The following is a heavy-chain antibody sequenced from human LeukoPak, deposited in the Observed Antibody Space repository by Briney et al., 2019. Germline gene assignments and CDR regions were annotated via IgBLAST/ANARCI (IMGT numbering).Heavy chain of an antibody. CDR2: IYYSGST. CDR1: GGSLSSGGYY. CDR3: ARGLGTYCGGDCYDYYLGY. V-gene: IGHV4-31*03. D-gene: IGHD2-21*02. J-gene: IGHJ4*02. Sequence: SQTLSLTCTVSGGSLSSGGYYWRWIRQHPGKGLEWIGYIYYSGSTYYNPSLKSRVTISVDTSKNQFSLKLSSVTAADTAVYYCARGLGTYCGGDCYDYYLGYWGQGTLVTVSS.